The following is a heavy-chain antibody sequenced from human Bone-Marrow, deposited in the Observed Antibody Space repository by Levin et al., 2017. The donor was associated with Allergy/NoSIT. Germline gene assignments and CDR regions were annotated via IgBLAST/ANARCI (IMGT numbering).Heavy chain of an antibody. J-gene: IGHJ5*02. V-gene: IGHV4-39*01. CDR3: ARNIAARLMGPTLNWFDP. CDR2: IYYSGST. CDR1: GGSISSSYYY. D-gene: IGHD6-6*01. Sequence: PSETLSLTCTVSGGSISSSYYYWAWIRQPPGKGLEWIGTIYYSGSTYYNPSLKSRVTISVDTSKNQFSLKVSSVTAADTAVYYCARNIAARLMGPTLNWFDPWGQGTLVTVSS.